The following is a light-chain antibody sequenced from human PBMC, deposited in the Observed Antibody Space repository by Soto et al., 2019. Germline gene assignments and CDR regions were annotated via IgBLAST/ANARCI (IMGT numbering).Light chain of an antibody. CDR1: SSDIGGYNY. J-gene: IGLJ3*02. CDR2: DVN. Sequence: QSVLTQPRSVSGSPGQSVTISCTGTSSDIGGYNYVSWYQQHPGKAPKLMIYDVNRRPSGVPDRFSGSKSGNTASLTISGLKAEEGADYYCCSYAGSYPGVLGGGPRVPAL. V-gene: IGLV2-11*01. CDR3: CSYAGSYPGV.